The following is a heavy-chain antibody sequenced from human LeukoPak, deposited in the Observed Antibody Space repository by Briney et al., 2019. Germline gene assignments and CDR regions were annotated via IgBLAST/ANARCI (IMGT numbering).Heavy chain of an antibody. CDR1: GYSFTSYW. J-gene: IGHJ6*02. Sequence: GESLRISCKGSGYSFTSYWISWVRQMPGKGLEWMGRIDPSDSYTNYSPSFQGHVTISADKSISTAYLQWSSLKASDTAMYYCVRLPPHYDSSGMGYYYYGMDVWGQGTTVTVSS. D-gene: IGHD3-22*01. V-gene: IGHV5-10-1*01. CDR3: VRLPPHYDSSGMGYYYYGMDV. CDR2: IDPSDSYT.